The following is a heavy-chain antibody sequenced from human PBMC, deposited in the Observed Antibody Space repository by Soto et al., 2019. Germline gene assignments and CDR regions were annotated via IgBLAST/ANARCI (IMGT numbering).Heavy chain of an antibody. CDR2: ISGSGGST. Sequence: GGSLRLSGAASGFTFSSYAMSWVRQAPGKGMEWVSAISGSGGSTYYADSVKVRFTISRDNSNNTLYLQMNSLRAEDTAVYYCAKDTTWNWRYYFDYWGQGTLVTVSS. V-gene: IGHV3-23*01. D-gene: IGHD1-7*01. CDR1: GFTFSSYA. CDR3: AKDTTWNWRYYFDY. J-gene: IGHJ4*02.